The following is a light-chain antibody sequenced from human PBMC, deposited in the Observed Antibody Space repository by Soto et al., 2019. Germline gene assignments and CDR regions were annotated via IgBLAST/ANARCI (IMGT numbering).Light chain of an antibody. CDR1: ESVNNK. Sequence: EIGLTQSPVSLSVSPGGRAILSCRAGESVNNKIAWYQHRPGQAPRLLIYGASTRATGIPVRFSGSGSGTDFTLTISRLEPEDFAVYFCQQYATSPLAFGGGTKVDIK. CDR2: GAS. J-gene: IGKJ4*01. V-gene: IGKV3-20*01. CDR3: QQYATSPLA.